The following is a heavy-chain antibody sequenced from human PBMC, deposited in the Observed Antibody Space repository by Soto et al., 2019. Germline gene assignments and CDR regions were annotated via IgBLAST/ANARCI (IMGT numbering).Heavy chain of an antibody. J-gene: IGHJ4*02. CDR2: ISYDGSNK. Sequence: QVQLVESGGGVVQPGRSLRLSCAASGFTFSSYAMHWVRQAPGKGLEWVAVISYDGSNKYYADSVKGRFTISRDNSKNTLDLQMNSLRAEDTAVYYCARVKAAAGTSEFDYWGQGTLVTVSS. D-gene: IGHD6-13*01. CDR1: GFTFSSYA. V-gene: IGHV3-30-3*01. CDR3: ARVKAAAGTSEFDY.